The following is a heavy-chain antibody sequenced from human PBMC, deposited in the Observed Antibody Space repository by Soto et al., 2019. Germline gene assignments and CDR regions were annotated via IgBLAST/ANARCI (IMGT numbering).Heavy chain of an antibody. CDR3: ARDRESQFSPGMDV. D-gene: IGHD6-19*01. V-gene: IGHV3-30-3*01. CDR1: VLTFSSFA. Sequence: GGSPKLSCAASVLTFSSFAVAWALQAPGKGLEWVAVISYDGSNKYYADSAKGRFTISRDNSKNTLYLQMNSLRAEDTAVYYCARDRESQFSPGMDVWGQGPTVTVSS. CDR2: ISYDGSNK. J-gene: IGHJ6*02.